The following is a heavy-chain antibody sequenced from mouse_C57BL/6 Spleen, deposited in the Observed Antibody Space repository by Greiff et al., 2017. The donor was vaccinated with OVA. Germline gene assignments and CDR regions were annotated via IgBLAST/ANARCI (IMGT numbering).Heavy chain of an antibody. CDR2: RSYDGNN. V-gene: IGHV3-6*01. Sequence: DVQLQESGPGLVKPSQSLSLTCSVTGYSITSGYYWYWIRQFPGNKLEWMGYRSYDGNNNYNPSLKNRITITRDTSKNQFFLKLNSVTTEDTATYYYARGEFAYWGQGTLVTVSA. CDR1: GYSITSGYY. CDR3: ARGEFAY. J-gene: IGHJ3*01.